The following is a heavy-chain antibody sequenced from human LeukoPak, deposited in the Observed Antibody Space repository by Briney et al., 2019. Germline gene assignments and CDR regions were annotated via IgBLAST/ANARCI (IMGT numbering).Heavy chain of an antibody. V-gene: IGHV3-30*18. J-gene: IGHJ4*02. CDR3: AKVQRYQLLRGYFDY. D-gene: IGHD2-2*01. CDR1: GFTFSSYW. CDR2: ISYDGSNK. Sequence: GGSLRLSCAASGFTFSSYWMSWVRQAPGKGLEWVAVISYDGSNKYYADSVKGRFTISRDNSKNTLYLQMNSLRAEDTAVYYCAKVQRYQLLRGYFDYWGQGTLVTVSS.